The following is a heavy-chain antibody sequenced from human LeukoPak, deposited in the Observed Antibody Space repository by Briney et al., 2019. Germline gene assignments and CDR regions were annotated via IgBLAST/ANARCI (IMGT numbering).Heavy chain of an antibody. CDR3: ARGLVLWFDP. J-gene: IGHJ5*02. CDR2: ISGSGGST. V-gene: IGHV3-23*01. CDR1: GFTFSSYA. Sequence: GGSLRLSCAASGFTFSSYAMSWVRQAPGKGLEWVSAISGSGGSTYYADSVRGRFTISRHNSKNTLYLQMNSLRAEDTAVYYCARGLVLWFDPWGQGTLVTVSS. D-gene: IGHD4-11*01.